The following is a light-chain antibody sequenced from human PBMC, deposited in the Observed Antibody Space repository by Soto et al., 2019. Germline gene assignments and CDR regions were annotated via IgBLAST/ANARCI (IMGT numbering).Light chain of an antibody. CDR3: SSWDSRLAVVV. V-gene: IGLV1-51*02. CDR1: SFNIGNNF. CDR2: GNT. J-gene: IGLJ7*01. Sequence: QSVLTQPPSVSAAPGQKVTISCSGGSFNIGNNFVSWYQQFPGTAPKLLIYGNTERPSGIPDRFSASKSGTSASLDIFGLQTGDEADYYCSSWDSRLAVVVFGRGTQLTVL.